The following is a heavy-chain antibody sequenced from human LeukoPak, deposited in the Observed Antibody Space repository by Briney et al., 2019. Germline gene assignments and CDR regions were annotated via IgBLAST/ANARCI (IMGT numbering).Heavy chain of an antibody. D-gene: IGHD1-1*01. J-gene: IGHJ4*02. CDR3: ARSNWPYYFDY. CDR2: ITGDGSST. CDR1: AFTFSDYW. V-gene: IGHV3-74*01. Sequence: PGGSLRLSCAASAFTFSDYWMHWVRQAQGKGLVWGSWITGDGSSTIYAAFVKGRFTISRDNAKNTLYLQVNSLRAEDTAVYYCARSNWPYYFDYWGQGALVTVSS.